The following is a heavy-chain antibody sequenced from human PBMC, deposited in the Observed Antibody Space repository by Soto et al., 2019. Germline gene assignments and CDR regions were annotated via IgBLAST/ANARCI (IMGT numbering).Heavy chain of an antibody. CDR3: ARVDIVATIIYYYYYMDV. CDR2: ISSSSSYI. CDR1: GFTFSSYS. Sequence: VQLVESGGGLVKPGGSLRLSCAASGFTFSSYSMNWVRQAPGKGLEWVSSISSSSSYIYYADSVKGRFTISRDNAKNSLYLQMNSLRAEDTAVYYCARVDIVATIIYYYYYMDVWGKGTTVTVSS. D-gene: IGHD5-12*01. V-gene: IGHV3-21*01. J-gene: IGHJ6*03.